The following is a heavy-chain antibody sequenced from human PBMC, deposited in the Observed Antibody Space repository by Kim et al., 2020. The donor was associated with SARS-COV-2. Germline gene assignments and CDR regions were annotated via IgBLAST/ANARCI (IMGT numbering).Heavy chain of an antibody. CDR3: ARVRDDCSSTSCYEGLLDY. CDR2: INTNTGNP. D-gene: IGHD2-2*01. V-gene: IGHV7-4-1*02. Sequence: ASVKVSCKASGYTFTSYAMNWVRQAPGQGLEWMGWINTNTGNPTYAQGFTGRFVFSLDTSVSTAYLQISSLKAEDTAVYYCARVRDDCSSTSCYEGLLDYWGQGTLVTVSS. CDR1: GYTFTSYA. J-gene: IGHJ4*02.